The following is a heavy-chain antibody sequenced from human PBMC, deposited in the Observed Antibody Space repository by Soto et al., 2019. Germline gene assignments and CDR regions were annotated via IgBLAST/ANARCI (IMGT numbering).Heavy chain of an antibody. Sequence: QVQLVESGGGVVQPERSLRLSCAASGFTFSKYAMHWVRQARGTGLEWVAVISNDGSNPYYADSVKGRFTISRDNSKNTLYLQMNSLKTEDTAVYYCTTEEQLVWIDYWGQGTLVTVSS. J-gene: IGHJ4*02. CDR3: TTEEQLVWIDY. CDR2: ISNDGSNP. D-gene: IGHD6-6*01. V-gene: IGHV3-30-3*01. CDR1: GFTFSKYA.